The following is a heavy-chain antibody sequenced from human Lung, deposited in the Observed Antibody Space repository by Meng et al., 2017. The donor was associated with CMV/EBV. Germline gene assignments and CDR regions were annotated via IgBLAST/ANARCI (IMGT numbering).Heavy chain of an antibody. D-gene: IGHD1-14*01. Sequence: SETLSLTCAVHGESFSGYSWSWIRQPPGKGLEWIGEISHSGITNYNPSLKSRVTISLDTSKNQFSLKLNSVAAADTAVFYCARTLPPARGHRLDYWGQGPLVTVSS. CDR3: ARTLPPARGHRLDY. CDR1: GESFSGYS. J-gene: IGHJ4*02. CDR2: ISHSGIT. V-gene: IGHV4-34*01.